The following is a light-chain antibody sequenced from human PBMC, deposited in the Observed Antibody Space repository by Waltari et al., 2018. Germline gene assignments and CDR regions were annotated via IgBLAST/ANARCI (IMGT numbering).Light chain of an antibody. CDR2: EVS. CDR1: SSDVGSYNL. V-gene: IGLV2-23*02. J-gene: IGLJ2*01. CDR3: CSYAGSSTPVV. Sequence: QSALTQPASVSGSPGQSITISCTGTSSDVGSYNLVSWYQQHPAKAPKLMIYEVSKRPSGVSNRCSGSKTGNTASLTISGLQAEDEADYYCCSYAGSSTPVVFGGGTKLTVL.